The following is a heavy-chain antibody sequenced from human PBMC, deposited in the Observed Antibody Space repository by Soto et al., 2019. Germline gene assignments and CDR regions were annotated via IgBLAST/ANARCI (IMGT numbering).Heavy chain of an antibody. CDR3: AREVAAAAKNNWFDP. V-gene: IGHV1-2*02. CDR2: INPNSGGT. D-gene: IGHD6-13*01. Sequence: ASVKVSCKASGYTFTGYYMHGVRQAPGQGLEWMGWINPNSGGTNYAQKFQGRVTMTRDTSISTAYMELSRLRSDDTAVYYCAREVAAAAKNNWFDPWGQGTLVTVSS. J-gene: IGHJ5*02. CDR1: GYTFTGYY.